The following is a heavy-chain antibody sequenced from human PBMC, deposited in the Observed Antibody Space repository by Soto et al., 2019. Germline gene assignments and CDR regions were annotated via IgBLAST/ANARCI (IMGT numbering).Heavy chain of an antibody. V-gene: IGHV1-18*01. CDR3: AREPNYCDC. J-gene: IGHJ4*02. CDR2: ISAYNGNT. CDR1: GYTFTSYG. Sequence: QVQLVQSGAEMKKPGASVKVSCKASGYTFTSYGISWVRQAPGQGLEWMGWISAYNGNTHYAQKLKCXXTXPTDTSTSTAYMELRSLRSDDTAVYYCAREPNYCDCWGQGTLVTVSS.